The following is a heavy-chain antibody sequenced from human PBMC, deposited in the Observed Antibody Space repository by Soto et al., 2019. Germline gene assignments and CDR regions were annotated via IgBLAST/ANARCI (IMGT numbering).Heavy chain of an antibody. D-gene: IGHD2-15*01. Sequence: SQTLSLTCVGSGDTVSSNSVAWNWVRQSPSRGLEWLGRTYYRSRWYSDYAVSVRSRIDIKADTSKNQVSLQLTSVTPADTAVYYCARSEEDSDYYYYGMDVWGQGTTVTVSS. CDR2: TYYRSRWYS. J-gene: IGHJ6*02. CDR1: GDTVSSNSVA. V-gene: IGHV6-1*01. CDR3: ARSEEDSDYYYYGMDV.